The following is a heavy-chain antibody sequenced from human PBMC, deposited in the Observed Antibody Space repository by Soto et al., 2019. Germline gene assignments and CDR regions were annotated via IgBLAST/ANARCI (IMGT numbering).Heavy chain of an antibody. V-gene: IGHV4-31*03. CDR1: GDAISNGGYY. CDR2: VFYTGNT. J-gene: IGHJ4*02. D-gene: IGHD6-19*01. CDR3: ARAPNWLAPFAY. Sequence: SETLSLTCTVSGDAISNGGYYWNWVRQHPEKGLEWIGYVFYTGNTNYNPSLKSRITISVDTSKNYFSLRLSSVTAADTGIYYCARAPNWLAPFAYWGLGTVVTVSS.